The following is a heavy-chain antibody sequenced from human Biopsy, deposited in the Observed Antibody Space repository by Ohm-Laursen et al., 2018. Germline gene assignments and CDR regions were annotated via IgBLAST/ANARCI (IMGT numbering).Heavy chain of an antibody. CDR1: GASITSGGYH. CDR2: IYHSGIT. CDR3: ARVEGEQLINSGMDV. V-gene: IGHV4-31*02. D-gene: IGHD1-1*01. Sequence: SQTLSLTCSVSGASITSGGYHWSWIRQHPGKGLEWIAYIYHSGITFSNPSLGSRITISVNTSANRFSLSLTSVTAADTAVYYCARVEGEQLINSGMDVWGQGTTVTVSS. J-gene: IGHJ6*02.